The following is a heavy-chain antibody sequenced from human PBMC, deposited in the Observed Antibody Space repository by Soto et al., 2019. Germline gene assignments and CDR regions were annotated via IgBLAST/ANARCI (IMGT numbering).Heavy chain of an antibody. D-gene: IGHD5-18*01. Sequence: PGGSLSLSCAASGFTFSSYGMHWVRQAPGKGLEWVAVIWYDGSNKYYADSVKGRFTISRDNSKNTLYLQMNSLRAEDTAVYYCAREGSDTAMVIRSWYFDLWGRGTLVTVSS. V-gene: IGHV3-33*01. J-gene: IGHJ2*01. CDR3: AREGSDTAMVIRSWYFDL. CDR1: GFTFSSYG. CDR2: IWYDGSNK.